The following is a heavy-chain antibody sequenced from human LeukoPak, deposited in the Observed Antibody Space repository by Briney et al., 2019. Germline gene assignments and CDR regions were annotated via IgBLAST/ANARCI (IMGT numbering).Heavy chain of an antibody. CDR1: CASFTVYY. Sequence: SETLSPTCAVDCASFTVYYSSWIRQPPGKGLEWIGEINHSGSTNYKPSLRSRVTISEDTSKNQIYLKLTSVNAADTAVYYCLRGYSYGYWYFDLWGRGTLVTVSS. CDR3: LRGYSYGYWYFDL. J-gene: IGHJ2*01. CDR2: INHSGST. D-gene: IGHD5-18*01. V-gene: IGHV4-34*01.